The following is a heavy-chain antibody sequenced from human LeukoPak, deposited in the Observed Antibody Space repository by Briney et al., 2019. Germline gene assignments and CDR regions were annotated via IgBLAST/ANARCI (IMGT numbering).Heavy chain of an antibody. J-gene: IGHJ3*02. CDR3: ARDGDYEHAFDI. D-gene: IGHD3-22*01. CDR2: ISSSSYI. V-gene: IGHV3-21*01. Sequence: GGSLRLSCAASGFTFSSYSMNWVRQAPGKGLEWVSSISSSSYIYYADSVKGRFTISRDNAKNSLYLQMNSLRAEDTAVYYCARDGDYEHAFDIWGQGTMVTVSS. CDR1: GFTFSSYS.